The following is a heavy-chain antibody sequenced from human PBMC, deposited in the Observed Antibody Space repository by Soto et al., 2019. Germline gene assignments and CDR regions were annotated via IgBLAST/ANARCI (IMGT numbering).Heavy chain of an antibody. CDR3: SGRVTDAPT. J-gene: IGHJ5*02. Sequence: QVQLQESGPGLLKPSGTLSLTCAVSGGSISSGWWTWVRQPPGKGLEWIGEILYSGTTHYNSSLTSRVTISIDKSKRQFSLNLSSVNAADTAVYYCSGRVTDAPTWGQGTLVTVSS. CDR1: GGSISSGW. CDR2: ILYSGTT. D-gene: IGHD3-10*01. V-gene: IGHV4-4*02.